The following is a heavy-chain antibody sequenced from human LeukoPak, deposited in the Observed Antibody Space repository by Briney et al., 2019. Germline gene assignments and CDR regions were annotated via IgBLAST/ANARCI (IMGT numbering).Heavy chain of an antibody. CDR1: GFTFSNHG. V-gene: IGHV3-23*01. J-gene: IGHJ4*02. D-gene: IGHD7-27*01. CDR2: VSPPGGGT. CDR3: ARDLAWGAFDY. Sequence: GGSLRLSCAASGFTFSNHGMNWVRQAPGKGLEWLSGVSPPGGGTYYTDSVKGRFTISRDDSKNTLSLQMNSLRVEDTAVYYCARDLAWGAFDYWGQGTLVTVSS.